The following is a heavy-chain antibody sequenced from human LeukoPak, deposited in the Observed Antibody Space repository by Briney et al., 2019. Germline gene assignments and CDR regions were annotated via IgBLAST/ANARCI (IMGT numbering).Heavy chain of an antibody. J-gene: IGHJ4*02. CDR1: GGTFSSYA. CDR2: FDPEDGET. Sequence: ASVKVSCKASGGTFSSYAISWVRQAPGQGLEWMGGFDPEDGETIYAQKFQGRVTMTEDTSTDTAYMELSSLRSEDTAVYYCATGHYYGSGNLFDYWGQGTLVTVSS. D-gene: IGHD3-10*01. CDR3: ATGHYYGSGNLFDY. V-gene: IGHV1-24*01.